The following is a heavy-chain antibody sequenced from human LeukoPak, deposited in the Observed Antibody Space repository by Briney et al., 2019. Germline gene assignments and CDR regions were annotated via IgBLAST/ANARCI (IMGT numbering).Heavy chain of an antibody. V-gene: IGHV5-51*01. CDR3: ARQAGSYYDILTGQYYYYYYMDV. D-gene: IGHD3-9*01. CDR2: IYPGDSDI. Sequence: GESLKISCKGSGYSFTTYWIGWVRQMPGKGLEWMGIIYPGDSDIRYSPSFQGQVTISADKSISTAYLQLSSLKASDTAMYYCARQAGSYYDILTGQYYYYYYMDVWGKGTTVTVSS. CDR1: GYSFTTYW. J-gene: IGHJ6*03.